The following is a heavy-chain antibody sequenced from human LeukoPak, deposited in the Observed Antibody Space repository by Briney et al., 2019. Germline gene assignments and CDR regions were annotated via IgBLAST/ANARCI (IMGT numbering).Heavy chain of an antibody. D-gene: IGHD1-14*01. V-gene: IGHV4-4*02. J-gene: IGHJ4*02. Sequence: PSETLTLTCTVSLDSTTSNFWSWVRQPPGKGLEWIGEIHRSGSPNYNPSLQSRVTISINRSRNQIALELSSVTAADTAVYYCAREILGGFNPGAYWGQGTLVTVSS. CDR1: LDSTTSNF. CDR3: AREILGGFNPGAY. CDR2: IHRSGSP.